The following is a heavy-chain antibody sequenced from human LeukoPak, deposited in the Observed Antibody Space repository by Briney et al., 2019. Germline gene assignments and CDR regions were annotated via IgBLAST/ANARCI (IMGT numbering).Heavy chain of an antibody. CDR1: GYTFTGYY. Sequence: ASVKVSCKASGYTFTGYYMHWVRQAPGQGLEWMGWINPNSGGTNYAQKFQGRVTMTRDTSISTAYMELSRLRSDDTAVYYCARHPEDLSIAAQGGAFDIWGQGTMVTVSS. CDR2: INPNSGGT. J-gene: IGHJ3*02. D-gene: IGHD6-6*01. V-gene: IGHV1-2*02. CDR3: ARHPEDLSIAAQGGAFDI.